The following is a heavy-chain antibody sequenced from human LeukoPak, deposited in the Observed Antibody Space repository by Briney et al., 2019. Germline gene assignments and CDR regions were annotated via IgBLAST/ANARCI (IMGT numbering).Heavy chain of an antibody. V-gene: IGHV4-59*12. CDR1: GGSISSYY. CDR2: IYYSGST. D-gene: IGHD3-22*01. CDR3: ARWSDYYDSSGYYDY. J-gene: IGHJ4*02. Sequence: PSETLSLTCTVSGGSISSYYWSWIRQPPGKGLEWIGNIYYSGSTNYNPSLKSRVTISVDTSKNQFSLKLSSVTAADTAVYYCARWSDYYDSSGYYDYWGQGTLVTVSS.